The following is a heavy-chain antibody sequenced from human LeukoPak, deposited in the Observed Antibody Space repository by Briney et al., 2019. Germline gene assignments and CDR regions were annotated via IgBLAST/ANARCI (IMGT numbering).Heavy chain of an antibody. D-gene: IGHD6-6*01. Sequence: PSETLSLTCTVSGGSISSSSYYWGWIRQPPGKGLEWIGSIYYSGTTYYNPSLKSRVTISVDTSKNQFSLKLSSVTAADTAVYYCARGGGAARPEWYYFDYWGQGTLVTVSS. V-gene: IGHV4-39*01. CDR3: ARGGGAARPEWYYFDY. CDR1: GGSISSSSYY. J-gene: IGHJ4*02. CDR2: IYYSGTT.